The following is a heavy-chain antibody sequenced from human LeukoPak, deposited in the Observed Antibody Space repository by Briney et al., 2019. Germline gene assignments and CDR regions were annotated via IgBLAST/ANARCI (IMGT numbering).Heavy chain of an antibody. D-gene: IGHD4-11*01. J-gene: IGHJ4*02. Sequence: GGSLRLSWATSGFTFRNHGMHWVRQAPGKGLEWVAFIRYDELQDYYADSVRGRFTISRDNSKSALYLQMGSLRPEDTAMYYCVRDFSNYVAFFDSWGQGVLVTVSS. CDR3: VRDFSNYVAFFDS. CDR2: IRYDELQD. CDR1: GFTFRNHG. V-gene: IGHV3-30*02.